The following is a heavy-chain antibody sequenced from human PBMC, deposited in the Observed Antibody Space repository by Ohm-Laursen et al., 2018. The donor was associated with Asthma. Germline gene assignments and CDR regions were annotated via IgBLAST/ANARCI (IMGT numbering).Heavy chain of an antibody. J-gene: IGHJ3*02. Sequence: ALVKVSCKTSGYTFTSYDINWVRQATGQGLEWMGWVNPNSGNTDYAQKFQGRVTMARNTSISTAYMELSSLTSEDTAVYYCARVVGTTSAFDIWGQGTVVTVSS. V-gene: IGHV1-8*01. CDR1: GYTFTSYD. CDR2: VNPNSGNT. CDR3: ARVVGTTSAFDI. D-gene: IGHD1-26*01.